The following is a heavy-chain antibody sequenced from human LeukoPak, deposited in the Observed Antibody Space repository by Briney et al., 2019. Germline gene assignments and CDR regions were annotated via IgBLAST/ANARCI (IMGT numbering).Heavy chain of an antibody. CDR2: INHSGST. J-gene: IGHJ3*02. V-gene: IGHV4-34*01. Sequence: PSETLSLTCAVYGGSFSGYYWSWIRQPPGKGLEWIGEINHSGSTNYNPSLKSRVTISVDTSKNQFSLKLSSVTAADTAVYYCAKGGAGGGEMKSFDIGGKGTMVTVSS. CDR1: GGSFSGYY. D-gene: IGHD3-10*01. CDR3: AKGGAGGGEMKSFDI.